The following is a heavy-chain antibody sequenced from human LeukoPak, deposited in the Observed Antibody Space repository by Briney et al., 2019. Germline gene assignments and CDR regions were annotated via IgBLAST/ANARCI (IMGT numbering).Heavy chain of an antibody. D-gene: IGHD5-18*01. CDR3: ARGRFNYGWGMDV. CDR2: IRQDESEK. V-gene: IGHV3-7*01. CDR1: GFSLSNYW. J-gene: IGHJ6*02. Sequence: GGSLRLPCAASGFSLSNYWMSWVRQAPGKGLEWVAKIRQDESEKLYVDSVKGRSTISRDNAENSAYLQMDSLRDEDTAVYYCARGRFNYGWGMDVWGQGTTVTVSS.